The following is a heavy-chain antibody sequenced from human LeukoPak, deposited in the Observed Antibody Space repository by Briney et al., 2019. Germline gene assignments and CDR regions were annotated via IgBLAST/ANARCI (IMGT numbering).Heavy chain of an antibody. CDR1: GGSISSSSYY. CDR2: IYYSGST. J-gene: IGHJ4*02. V-gene: IGHV4-39*07. Sequence: SETLSLTCTVSGGSISSSSYYWGWIRQPPGKGLEWIGSIYYSGSTYYNPSLKSRVTISVDTSKNQCSLERSSVTAADTAVYYCARRYYDSGTVFGLDYWGQGTLVTVSS. D-gene: IGHD3-10*01. CDR3: ARRYYDSGTVFGLDY.